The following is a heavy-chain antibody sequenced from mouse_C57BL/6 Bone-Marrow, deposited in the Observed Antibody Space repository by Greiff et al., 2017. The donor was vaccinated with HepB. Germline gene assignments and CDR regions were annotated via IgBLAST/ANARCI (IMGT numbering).Heavy chain of an antibody. CDR2: ISSGGSYT. CDR3: ARLLFAY. D-gene: IGHD2-1*01. CDR1: GFTFSSYG. V-gene: IGHV5-6*01. Sequence: EVQLVESGGDLVKPGGSLKLSCAASGFTFSSYGMSWVRQTPDKRLEWVATISSGGSYTYYPDSVKGRFTISRDNAKNTLYLQMSSLKSEDTAMYYCARLLFAYGGQGTLVTVSA. J-gene: IGHJ3*01.